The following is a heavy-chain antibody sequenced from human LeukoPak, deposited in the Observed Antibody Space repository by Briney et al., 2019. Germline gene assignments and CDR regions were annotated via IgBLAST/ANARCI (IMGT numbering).Heavy chain of an antibody. CDR3: VKDMGIAAAGPGDY. J-gene: IGHJ4*02. D-gene: IGHD6-13*01. V-gene: IGHV3-9*01. CDR1: GFTFDDYA. Sequence: SLRLSCAASGFTFDDYAMHWVRQAPGKGLEWVSGISWNSGSIGYADSVKGRFTISRDNAKNSLYLQMNSLRAADTALYYCVKDMGIAAAGPGDYWGQGTLVSVSS. CDR2: ISWNSGSI.